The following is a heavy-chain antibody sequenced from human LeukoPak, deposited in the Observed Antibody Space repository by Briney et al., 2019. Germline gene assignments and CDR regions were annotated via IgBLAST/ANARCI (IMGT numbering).Heavy chain of an antibody. V-gene: IGHV1-69*06. Sequence: SVKVSCKASGGTFSSYAISWVRQAPGQGLEWMGGIIPIFGTANYAQKFQGRVTITADKSTSTVYMELSSLRSEDTAVYYCARSLGGSSGWSYYYMDVWGKGTTVTVS. CDR1: GGTFSSYA. CDR3: ARSLGGSSGWSYYYMDV. D-gene: IGHD6-19*01. J-gene: IGHJ6*03. CDR2: IIPIFGTA.